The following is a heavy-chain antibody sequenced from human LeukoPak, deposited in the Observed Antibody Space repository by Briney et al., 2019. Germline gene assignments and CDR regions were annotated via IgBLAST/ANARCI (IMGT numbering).Heavy chain of an antibody. CDR1: GYTFTSYG. CDR3: ARPTPGAFGELPYFDY. Sequence: GASVKVSCKASGYTFTSYGISWVRQAPGQGLEWMGWISAYNGNTNYAQKLQGRATMTTDTSTSTAYMELRSLRSDDTAVYYCARPTPGAFGELPYFDYWGQGTLVTVSS. J-gene: IGHJ4*02. CDR2: ISAYNGNT. D-gene: IGHD3-10*01. V-gene: IGHV1-18*01.